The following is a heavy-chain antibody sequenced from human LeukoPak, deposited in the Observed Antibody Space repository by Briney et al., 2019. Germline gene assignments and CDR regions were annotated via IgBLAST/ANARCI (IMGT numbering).Heavy chain of an antibody. V-gene: IGHV4-34*01. CDR1: GGSFSGYY. Sequence: SETLSLTCAVYGGSFSGYYWSWIRQPPGKGLEWIGEINHSGSTNYNPSLKSRVTISVDTSKNQFSLKLSSVTAADTAVYYCARHGDDYGDYGAGPDYWGQGTLVTVSS. D-gene: IGHD4-17*01. CDR2: INHSGST. CDR3: ARHGDDYGDYGAGPDY. J-gene: IGHJ4*02.